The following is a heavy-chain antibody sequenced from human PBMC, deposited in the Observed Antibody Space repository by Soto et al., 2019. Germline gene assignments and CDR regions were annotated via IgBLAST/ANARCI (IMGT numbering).Heavy chain of an antibody. J-gene: IGHJ4*02. Sequence: SETLSLTCTVSGGPISSYYWTWIRQPPGKGLEWIGYVYYSGGTNYNPSLQSRVTISVDTSKSQFSLNLSSVTAADTAVYYCAREGGGYCSGGSCQVDYWGQGTLVTVSS. CDR3: AREGGGYCSGGSCQVDY. D-gene: IGHD2-15*01. V-gene: IGHV4-59*12. CDR2: VYYSGGT. CDR1: GGPISSYY.